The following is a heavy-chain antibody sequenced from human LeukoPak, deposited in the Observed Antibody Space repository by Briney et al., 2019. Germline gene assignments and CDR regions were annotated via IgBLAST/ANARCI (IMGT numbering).Heavy chain of an antibody. CDR2: IYYSGST. Sequence: TSETLSLTCTVSGGSISSYYWSWIRQPPGKGLEWIGYIYYSGSTNYNPSLKSQVTISVDTSKNQFSLKLSSVTAADTAVYYCARAGYYDFWSGYSGFDYWGQGTLVTVSS. J-gene: IGHJ4*02. D-gene: IGHD3-3*01. CDR3: ARAGYYDFWSGYSGFDY. V-gene: IGHV4-59*08. CDR1: GGSISSYY.